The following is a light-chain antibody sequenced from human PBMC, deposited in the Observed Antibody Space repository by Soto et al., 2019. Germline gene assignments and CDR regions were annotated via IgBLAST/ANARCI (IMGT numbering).Light chain of an antibody. V-gene: IGKV3-20*01. Sequence: EIVLTQSPGTLSLSPGERATLSCRASQSVSSDYLAWYQQRPGQAPRLLIYGASSRATGIPDRFSDSGSETDFTLTISRLEPEDFSVYYCQQYGNSPITFGPGTKVDI. J-gene: IGKJ3*01. CDR1: QSVSSDY. CDR2: GAS. CDR3: QQYGNSPIT.